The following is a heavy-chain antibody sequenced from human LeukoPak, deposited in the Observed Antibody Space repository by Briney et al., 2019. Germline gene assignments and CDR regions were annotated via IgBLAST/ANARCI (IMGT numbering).Heavy chain of an antibody. Sequence: SVKVSCKASGGTFGSYAISWVRQAPGQGLEWMGGIIPIFGTANYAQKFQGRVTITADESTSTAYMKLSSLRSEDTAVYYCARGWDCSGGSCYFDYWGQGTLVTVSS. D-gene: IGHD2-15*01. J-gene: IGHJ4*02. CDR2: IIPIFGTA. V-gene: IGHV1-69*01. CDR3: ARGWDCSGGSCYFDY. CDR1: GGTFGSYA.